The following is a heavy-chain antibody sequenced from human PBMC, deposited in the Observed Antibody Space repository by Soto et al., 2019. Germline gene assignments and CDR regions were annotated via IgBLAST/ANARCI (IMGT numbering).Heavy chain of an antibody. CDR1: GYPFTSYY. J-gene: IGHJ3*02. CDR3: ARDGGFGYDAFDS. V-gene: IGHV1-46*01. Sequence: VSSVKVSCKASGYPFTSYYMHWVRQAPGQGLEWMGIINPSGGSTSYAQKFQGRVTMTRDTSTSTVYMDLSSLRSEDKAVHYWARDGGFGYDAFDSCGQGTMVTV. CDR2: INPSGGST. D-gene: IGHD3-10*01.